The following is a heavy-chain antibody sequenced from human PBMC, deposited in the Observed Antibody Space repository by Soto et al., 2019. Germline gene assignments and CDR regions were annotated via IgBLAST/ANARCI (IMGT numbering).Heavy chain of an antibody. J-gene: IGHJ6*02. D-gene: IGHD3-16*01. CDR2: ISGSGGST. V-gene: IGHV3-23*01. Sequence: PGGSLRLSCAASGFTFSSYAMSWVRQAPGKGLEWVSAISGSGGSTYYADSVKGRFTISRDNSKNTLYLQMNSLGAEDTAVYYCAKWGKVAYYYYYGMDVWGQGTTVTVSS. CDR3: AKWGKVAYYYYYGMDV. CDR1: GFTFSSYA.